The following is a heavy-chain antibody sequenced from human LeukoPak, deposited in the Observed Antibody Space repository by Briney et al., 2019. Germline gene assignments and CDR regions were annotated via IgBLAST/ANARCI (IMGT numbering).Heavy chain of an antibody. V-gene: IGHV3-30*18. D-gene: IGHD5-12*01. J-gene: IGHJ4*02. CDR2: ISYDGSNK. Sequence: GGSLRLSCAASGFTFSNYGMHWVRQAPGKGLEWVAFISYDGSNKYYADSVEGRFTVSRDNSKNTLDLQINSLTVEDTAVYYCAKPTVATTNWGQGTLVTVSS. CDR3: AKPTVATTN. CDR1: GFTFSNYG.